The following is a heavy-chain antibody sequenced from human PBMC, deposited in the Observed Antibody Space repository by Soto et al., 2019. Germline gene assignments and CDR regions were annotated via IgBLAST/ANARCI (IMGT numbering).Heavy chain of an antibody. V-gene: IGHV2-5*02. J-gene: IGHJ3*02. CDR3: AHGSVSDAFDI. CDR1: GFSLSTSGVG. CDR2: IYWDDDK. Sequence: QITLKESGPTLVKPTQTLTLTCTFSGFSLSTSGVGVGWIRQPPGKALEWLALIYWDDDKRYSPSLKSRLTITNDTSKNRVVLTMTNMDPVDTATYYCAHGSVSDAFDIWGQGTMFTVSS.